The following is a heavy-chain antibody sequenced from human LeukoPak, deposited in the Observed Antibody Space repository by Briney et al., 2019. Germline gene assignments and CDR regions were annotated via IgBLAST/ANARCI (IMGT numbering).Heavy chain of an antibody. D-gene: IGHD3-16*01. CDR3: TRDVREAYDI. CDR2: INQDGSEK. CDR1: GFRFGDFW. Sequence: GGSLRLSCEASGFRFGDFWMNWVRQAPGKGPERVANINQDGSEKLYVDSVKGRFTISRDNAKNSLYLQMNSLRVEDTAVYYCTRDVREAYDIWGHGTMVTVSS. J-gene: IGHJ3*02. V-gene: IGHV3-7*01.